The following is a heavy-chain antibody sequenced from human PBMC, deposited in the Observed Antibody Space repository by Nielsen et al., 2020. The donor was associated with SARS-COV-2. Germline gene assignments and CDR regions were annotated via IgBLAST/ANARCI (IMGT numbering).Heavy chain of an antibody. Sequence: SETLSLTCTVSRGSISSGDYYWSWICQPPGKGLEWIGYTFNSGNTYYNPSLRSRVTMSLDTSKNQFSLILTSVTAADTAVYYCAREEYGFGLDVWGQGTTVRVSS. D-gene: IGHD2-2*01. V-gene: IGHV4-30-4*01. J-gene: IGHJ6*02. CDR3: AREEYGFGLDV. CDR2: TFNSGNT. CDR1: RGSISSGDYY.